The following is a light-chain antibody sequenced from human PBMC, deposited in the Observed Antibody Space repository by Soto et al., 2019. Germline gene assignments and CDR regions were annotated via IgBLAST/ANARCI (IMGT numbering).Light chain of an antibody. CDR3: QQYDSYHHT. V-gene: IGKV1-5*01. CDR1: QSISNW. CDR2: DVA. Sequence: DIQMTQSPSTLSAFVGDRVTITCRASQSISNWLAWYQEIPGKAPNVLIFDVAKLQSGVPSRFSGSGSGTEFTHTITSLQPDDFAAYYCQQYDSYHHTFGGGTKVEMK. J-gene: IGKJ4*01.